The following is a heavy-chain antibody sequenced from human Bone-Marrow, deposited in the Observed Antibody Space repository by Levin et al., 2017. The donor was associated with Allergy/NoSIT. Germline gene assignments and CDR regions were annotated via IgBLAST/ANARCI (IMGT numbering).Heavy chain of an antibody. CDR3: ARPTGTTWGWFDP. D-gene: IGHD1-1*01. J-gene: IGHJ5*02. V-gene: IGHV3-30*03. CDR1: GFTFSSYG. CDR2: ISGDGSNK. Sequence: QAGGSLRLSCVASGFTFSSYGMHWVRQAPGKGLEWVAVISGDGSNKYYTDSVKGRFTISRDNSKSTLYLQMNSLRGDDTAMYYCARPTGTTWGWFDPWGQGTLVTVSS.